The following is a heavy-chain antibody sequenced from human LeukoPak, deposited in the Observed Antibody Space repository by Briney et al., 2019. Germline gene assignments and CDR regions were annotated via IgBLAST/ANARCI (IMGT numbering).Heavy chain of an antibody. CDR1: GSSFTNYW. CDR2: IYPSDSDT. D-gene: IGHD2-15*01. V-gene: IGHV5-51*01. Sequence: GEPLKISGQGSGSSFTNYWFGWVRQMPGKGLEWLGIIYPSDSDTSYSPSFQAHVTFSDDKTISTTHLQWSSLKASDTAMYYCARLPGYCTGGSCYFDYWGWGTVVTVSA. J-gene: IGHJ4*02. CDR3: ARLPGYCTGGSCYFDY.